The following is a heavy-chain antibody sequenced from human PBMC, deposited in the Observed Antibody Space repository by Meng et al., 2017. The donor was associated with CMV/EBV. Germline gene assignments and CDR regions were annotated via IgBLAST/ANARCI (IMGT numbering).Heavy chain of an antibody. D-gene: IGHD3-22*01. J-gene: IGHJ4*02. CDR1: GGSISSYY. CDR2: IYYSGST. V-gene: IGHV4-59*01. CDR3: ARDRSGGYYYY. Sequence: AETLSLTCTVSGGSISSYYWSWIRQPPGKGLEWIGYIYYSGSTNYNPSLKSRVTISVYTSKKKISLKLSSVTAADTAVYYCARDRSGGYYYYWGQGTLVTVSS.